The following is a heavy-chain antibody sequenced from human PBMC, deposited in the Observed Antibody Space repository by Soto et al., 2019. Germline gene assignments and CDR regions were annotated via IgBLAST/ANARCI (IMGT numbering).Heavy chain of an antibody. D-gene: IGHD2-15*01. J-gene: IGHJ4*02. CDR3: ARHCSGGPCHNGVPDY. Sequence: ASVKVSCKASGYTISTYGITWVRQAPGQGLEWMGWINTYNRATKYAQKFQGRITVTTDSSTNTAYMDLGSLRSDDTALYYCARHCSGGPCHNGVPDYWGQGTLVTV. CDR2: INTYNRAT. CDR1: GYTISTYG. V-gene: IGHV1-18*01.